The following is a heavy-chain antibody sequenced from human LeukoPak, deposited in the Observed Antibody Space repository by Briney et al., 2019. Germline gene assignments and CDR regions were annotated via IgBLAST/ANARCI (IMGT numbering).Heavy chain of an antibody. D-gene: IGHD4-17*01. V-gene: IGHV3-7*01. CDR2: IKQDGSEK. J-gene: IGHJ4*02. CDR1: GFTFSSHW. CDR3: ARGNGYGDSPFDY. Sequence: GGSLRLSCAASGFTFSSHWMSWVRQAPGKGLEWVANIKQDGSEKYYVDSVKGRFTISRDNAKTSLYLQMKSLRDEDTAVYYCARGNGYGDSPFDYWGQGTLVTGSS.